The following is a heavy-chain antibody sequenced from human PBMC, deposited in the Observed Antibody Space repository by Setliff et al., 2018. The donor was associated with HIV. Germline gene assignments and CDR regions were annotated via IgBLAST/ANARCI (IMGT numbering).Heavy chain of an antibody. CDR3: VREVGYFDF. J-gene: IGHJ2*01. CDR2: IYFNGNT. V-gene: IGHV4-59*01. Sequence: SETLSLTCAVSGGSLTGYYWSWIRQPPGKGLEWIGYIYFNGNTNLNPSLESRLTMSVDTSKNQFSLKLNSVTAADTAVYYCVREVGYFDFWGRGTLVTVSS. CDR1: GGSLTGYY. D-gene: IGHD1-26*01.